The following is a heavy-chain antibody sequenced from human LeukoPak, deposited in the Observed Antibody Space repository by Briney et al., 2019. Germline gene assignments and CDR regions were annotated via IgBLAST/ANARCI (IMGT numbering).Heavy chain of an antibody. CDR1: GFTFSDYY. D-gene: IGHD3-22*01. CDR2: ISSSGSTI. J-gene: IGHJ6*03. Sequence: GGSLRLSCAASGFTFSDYYMSWIRQAPGKGLEWVSYISSSGSTIYYADSVKGRFTISRDNAKNSLYLQMNSLRAEDTALYYCARQITMIVVVIPTVYMDVWGKGTTVTVSS. V-gene: IGHV3-11*01. CDR3: ARQITMIVVVIPTVYMDV.